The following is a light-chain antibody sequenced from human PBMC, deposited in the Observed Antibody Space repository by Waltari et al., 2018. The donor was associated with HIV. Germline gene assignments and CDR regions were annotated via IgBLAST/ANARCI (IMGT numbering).Light chain of an antibody. V-gene: IGKV1-39*01. CDR2: GAS. CDR3: QQTYRIPQT. Sequence: DIQMTQSPSSLSASVGDRVTITCRASQTINSNLNWYQQIPGKAPKLLIFGASSLQSGVPARFSGSGSGTEFTLTVSSLQPEDFATYFCQQTYRIPQTFGQGTRVDIK. J-gene: IGKJ5*01. CDR1: QTINSN.